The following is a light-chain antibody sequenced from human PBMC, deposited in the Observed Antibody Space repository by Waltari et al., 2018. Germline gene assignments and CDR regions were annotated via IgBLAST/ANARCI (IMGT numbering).Light chain of an antibody. V-gene: IGLV3-21*01. Sequence: SYVLTQPPSVSVAPGETARITCGGNNIESKSVHWYRKRPGQAPVLVISYDSDRPSGIPQRFSGSNSGNTATLTSSRVEAGDEADYYCQVWDANTDPGVFGTGTEVTVL. CDR2: YDS. J-gene: IGLJ1*01. CDR3: QVWDANTDPGV. CDR1: NIESKS.